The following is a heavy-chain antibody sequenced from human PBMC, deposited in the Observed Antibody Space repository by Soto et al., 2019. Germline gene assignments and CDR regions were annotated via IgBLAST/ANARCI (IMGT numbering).Heavy chain of an antibody. CDR1: GYTFSNYG. V-gene: IGHV1-18*01. CDR2: ISGYNGNT. J-gene: IGHJ1*01. CDR3: ARGGSSWSTEYYQH. Sequence: QVQLVQSGAEVKKPGASVKVSSKASGYTFSNYGISWVRQAPGQGPEWMGWISGYNGNTNYAQTLQGRVTMTTYTSTSTAYMELRSLRYDDTAVYYCARGGSSWSTEYYQHWGQGTLVIVSS. D-gene: IGHD6-13*01.